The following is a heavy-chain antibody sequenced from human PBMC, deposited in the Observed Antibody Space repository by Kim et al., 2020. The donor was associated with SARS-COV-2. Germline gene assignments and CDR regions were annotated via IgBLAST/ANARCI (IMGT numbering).Heavy chain of an antibody. V-gene: IGHV4-39*01. Sequence: YSNVALTSRRTISVDTSRKQFSLKVTSVTAADTAMYYCARQVVSAWFNFDLWGQGTMVTVSS. CDR3: ARQVVSAWFNFDL. J-gene: IGHJ3*01. D-gene: IGHD2-15*01.